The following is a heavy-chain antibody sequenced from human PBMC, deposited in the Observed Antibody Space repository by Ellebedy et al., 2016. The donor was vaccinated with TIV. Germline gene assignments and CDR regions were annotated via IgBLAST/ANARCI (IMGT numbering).Heavy chain of an antibody. CDR1: EYTFTTSY. CDR2: ISAYNGNT. CDR3: ARDQGGRWAVAGTDY. D-gene: IGHD6-19*01. Sequence: AASVKVSCKASEYTFTTSYIHWVRQAPGQGLEWMGWISAYNGNTNYAQKLQGRLTMTTDTSSSTAYMELRSLRSDDTAVYYCARDQGGRWAVAGTDYWGQGTLVTVSS. V-gene: IGHV1-18*04. J-gene: IGHJ4*02.